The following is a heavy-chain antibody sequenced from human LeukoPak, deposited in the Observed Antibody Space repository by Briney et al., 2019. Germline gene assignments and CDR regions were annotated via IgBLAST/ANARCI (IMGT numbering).Heavy chain of an antibody. CDR3: ARDYEAGCTSTTCYNRFDY. CDR2: VKQDGSEK. V-gene: IGHV3-7*01. J-gene: IGHJ4*02. CDR1: GFTFSGYW. D-gene: IGHD2-2*02. Sequence: GGSLRLSCAASGFTFSGYWMSWVRQASGKGLEWVANVKQDGSEKYYVDSVKGRFTISRDNAKNSLYLQMNSLRAEDTAVYYCARDYEAGCTSTTCYNRFDYWGQGTLVTVSS.